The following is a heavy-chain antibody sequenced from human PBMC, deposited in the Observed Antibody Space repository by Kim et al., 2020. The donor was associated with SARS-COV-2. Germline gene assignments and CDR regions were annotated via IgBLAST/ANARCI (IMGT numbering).Heavy chain of an antibody. V-gene: IGHV7-4-1*02. Sequence: YAQGFTGRFVFSLDTSVSTAYLQISSLKAEDTAVYYCARERSYYYYGMDVWGQGTTVTVSS. J-gene: IGHJ6*02. CDR3: ARERSYYYYGMDV.